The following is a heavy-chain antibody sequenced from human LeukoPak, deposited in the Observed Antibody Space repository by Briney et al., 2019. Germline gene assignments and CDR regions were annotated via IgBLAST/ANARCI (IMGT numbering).Heavy chain of an antibody. V-gene: IGHV3-74*01. J-gene: IGHJ4*02. CDR3: ARGEAGRDFDY. CDR1: GFTFSSYW. Sequence: GGSLRLSCAASGFTFSSYWMHWVREAPGKGLVWVSRINSDGSSTSYADSVKGRFTISRDNAKNTLYLQMNSLRAEDTAVYYCARGEAGRDFDYWGQGTLVTVSS. CDR2: INSDGSST. D-gene: IGHD1-26*01.